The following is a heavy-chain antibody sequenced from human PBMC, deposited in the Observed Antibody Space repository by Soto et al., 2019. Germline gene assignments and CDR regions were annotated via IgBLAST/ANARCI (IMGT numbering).Heavy chain of an antibody. V-gene: IGHV4-39*01. Sequence: PSETLSLTCSVSGDSIGSTSYYWGWIRQPPGKGLEWIGNIYYSGSTYYNPSLQSRVTISVDTSKNQFSLRLSSVTAADTAVYFCARPTSGSFFEFDYWGLGTLVTVSS. CDR3: ARPTSGSFFEFDY. J-gene: IGHJ4*02. CDR1: GDSIGSTSYY. D-gene: IGHD3-3*01. CDR2: IYYSGST.